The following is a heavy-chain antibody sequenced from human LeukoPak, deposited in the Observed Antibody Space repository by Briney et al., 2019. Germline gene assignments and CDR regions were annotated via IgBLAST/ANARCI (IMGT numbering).Heavy chain of an antibody. CDR2: IIPIFGTA. V-gene: IGHV1-69*05. J-gene: IGHJ6*03. Sequence: SVKVSCKASGGTFSSYAISWVRQAPGQGLEWMGGIIPIFGTANYAQKFQGRVTITTDESTSTAYMELSSLRFEDTAVYYCAGSPYSDYYYYYMDVWGKGTTVTVSS. CDR3: AGSPYSDYYYYYMDV. D-gene: IGHD2-21*01. CDR1: GGTFSSYA.